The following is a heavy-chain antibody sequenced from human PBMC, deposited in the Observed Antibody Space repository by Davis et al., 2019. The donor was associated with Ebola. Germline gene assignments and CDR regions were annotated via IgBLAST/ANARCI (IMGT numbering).Heavy chain of an antibody. D-gene: IGHD2/OR15-2a*01. Sequence: GESLKISCAVSGFTFSSYAMTWVRQPPGKGLEWVSAISGSGGSTYYANSVKGRFTISRDNSKNTLSLQMNSLRAEDTAIYYCAKGGRLSPNVYDFDYWGQGIRVTVSS. CDR3: AKGGRLSPNVYDFDY. CDR2: ISGSGGST. J-gene: IGHJ4*02. V-gene: IGHV3-23*01. CDR1: GFTFSSYA.